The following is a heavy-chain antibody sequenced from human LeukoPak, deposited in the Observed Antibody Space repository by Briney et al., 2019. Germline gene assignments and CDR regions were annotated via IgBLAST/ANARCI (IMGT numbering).Heavy chain of an antibody. V-gene: IGHV1-3*03. Sequence: ASVKVSCKASGYTFTSYAMHWVRQAPGQRLEWMGWINAGNGNTKYSQEFQGRVTITRDTSASTAYMELSSLRSEDMAVYYCARGYYDYVWGSYRYTGGLLDYWGQGTLVTVSS. D-gene: IGHD3-16*02. CDR3: ARGYYDYVWGSYRYTGGLLDY. J-gene: IGHJ4*02. CDR2: INAGNGNT. CDR1: GYTFTSYA.